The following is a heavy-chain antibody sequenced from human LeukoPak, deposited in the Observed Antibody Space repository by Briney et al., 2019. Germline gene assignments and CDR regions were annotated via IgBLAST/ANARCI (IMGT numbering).Heavy chain of an antibody. CDR2: VWYDGNNK. CDR1: GFTFSSYG. J-gene: IGHJ4*02. D-gene: IGHD6-13*01. V-gene: IGHV3-33*01. Sequence: GGSLRLSCAASGFTFSSYGMHWVRQAPGKGLEWVAIVWYDGNNKYYAGSVKGRFTVSRDNSKDTVSLQLNSLRAEDTAVYYCARGSGAAAGAFDYWGQGTLVTVPS. CDR3: ARGSGAAAGAFDY.